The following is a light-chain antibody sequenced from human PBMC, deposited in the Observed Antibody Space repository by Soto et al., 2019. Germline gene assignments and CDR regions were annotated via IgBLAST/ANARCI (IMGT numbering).Light chain of an antibody. CDR3: ATWDNSLNVGV. J-gene: IGLJ2*01. Sequence: QSVLTQPPSVSAAPGQTVTISCSGSSSNIGNNYVSWYQHLPGAAPKLFIYENSKRPSWIPDHFSGSKSGTSATLDITGLQTGDEADYYCATWDNSLNVGVFGGGTKVTVL. V-gene: IGLV1-51*02. CDR1: SSNIGNNY. CDR2: ENS.